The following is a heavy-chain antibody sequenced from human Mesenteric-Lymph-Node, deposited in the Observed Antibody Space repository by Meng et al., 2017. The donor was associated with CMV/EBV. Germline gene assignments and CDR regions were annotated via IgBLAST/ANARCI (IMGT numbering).Heavy chain of an antibody. CDR2: ISSSSSYI. V-gene: IGHV3-21*01. J-gene: IGHJ4*02. CDR1: GFTFSSYS. CDR3: AKDDGYGDYAFDY. D-gene: IGHD4-17*01. Sequence: GGSLRLSCAASGFTFSSYSMNWVRQAPGKGLEWVSSISSSSSYIYYADSVKGRFTISRDNAKNSLYLQMNSLRAEDTAVYYCAKDDGYGDYAFDYWGQGTLVTVSS.